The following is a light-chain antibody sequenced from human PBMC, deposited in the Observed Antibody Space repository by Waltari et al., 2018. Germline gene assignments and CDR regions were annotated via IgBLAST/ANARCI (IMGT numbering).Light chain of an antibody. CDR2: GAS. Sequence: EIVLTQSPGTLSLSLGARVTLSCRASQSFSSNYLAWYQQKPGQAPRLLISGASSRATGIPDRFSGSGSGTDFTLTISSLEPEDFAVYYCQQYADSWTFGQGTKVEIK. J-gene: IGKJ1*01. CDR1: QSFSSNY. CDR3: QQYADSWT. V-gene: IGKV3-20*01.